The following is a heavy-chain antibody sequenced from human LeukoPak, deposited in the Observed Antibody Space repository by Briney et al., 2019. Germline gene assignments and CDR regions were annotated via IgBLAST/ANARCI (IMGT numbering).Heavy chain of an antibody. J-gene: IGHJ4*02. Sequence: GGSLRLSCAASGFTFSSYTMSWVRQAPGKGLEWVSAISGSGGSTSYADSVKGRFTISRDNSKNTLYLQMNSLRAEDTAVYLCAKAAYSSGWSAFDYWGQGTLVTVSS. CDR2: ISGSGGST. V-gene: IGHV3-23*01. D-gene: IGHD6-19*01. CDR3: AKAAYSSGWSAFDY. CDR1: GFTFSSYT.